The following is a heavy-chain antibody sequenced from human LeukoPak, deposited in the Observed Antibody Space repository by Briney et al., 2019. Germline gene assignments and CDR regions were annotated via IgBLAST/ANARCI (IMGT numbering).Heavy chain of an antibody. D-gene: IGHD3-3*01. CDR2: IKQDGSEK. J-gene: IGHJ6*03. Sequence: ETLSLTCTVSGGSISSSSYYWGWIRQPPGKGLEWMANIKQDGSEKYYVDSVKGRFTISRDNAKNSLYLQMNSLRAEDTAVYYCARLSRLGYYDFWSGSYYYYYYMDVWGKGTTVTVSS. CDR3: ARLSRLGYYDFWSGSYYYYYYMDV. CDR1: GGSISSSSYY. V-gene: IGHV3-7*01.